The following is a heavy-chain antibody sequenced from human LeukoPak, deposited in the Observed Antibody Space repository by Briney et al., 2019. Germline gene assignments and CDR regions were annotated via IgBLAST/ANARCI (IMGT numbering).Heavy chain of an antibody. CDR2: ISYDGSDK. D-gene: IGHD4-17*01. J-gene: IGHJ1*01. V-gene: IGHV3-30*03. CDR1: GFSFSRNG. CDR3: ASTVTSNKVQH. Sequence: GGSLRLSCAASGFSFSRNGMHWVRQAPGKGLEWVAVISYDGSDKYHADSVKGRFTISRDNSKNTLYLRMNSLRAEDTAVYFCASTVTSNKVQHWGQGTLATVSS.